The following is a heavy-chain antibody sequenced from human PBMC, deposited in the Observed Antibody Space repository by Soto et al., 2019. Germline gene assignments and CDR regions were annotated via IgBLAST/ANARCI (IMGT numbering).Heavy chain of an antibody. CDR2: ISSSSSYI. D-gene: IGHD3-10*01. CDR3: ARDFDYGSGSYYKPPDYYYYGMDV. J-gene: IGHJ6*02. V-gene: IGHV3-21*01. Sequence: GGSLRLSCAASGFTFSSCSMNWVRQAPGKGLEWVSSISSSSSYIYYADSVKGRFTISRDNAKNSLYLQMNSLRAEDTAVYYCARDFDYGSGSYYKPPDYYYYGMDVWGQGTTVTVSS. CDR1: GFTFSSCS.